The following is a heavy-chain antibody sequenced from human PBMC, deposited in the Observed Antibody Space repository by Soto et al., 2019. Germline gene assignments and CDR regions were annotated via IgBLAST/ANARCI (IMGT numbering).Heavy chain of an antibody. CDR2: IYWNDDK. CDR1: GFSLSTSGVG. V-gene: IGHV2-5*01. Sequence: QITLKESGPTLVKPTQTLTLTCTFSGFSLSTSGVGVGWIRQPPGKALEWLALIYWNDDKRYGPPLKSSLTITKDTPTNQVVLTMTDMDPVDTASYYCAHVPIVGATKDPHFDYGGQGTLVTVSS. D-gene: IGHD1-26*01. J-gene: IGHJ4*02. CDR3: AHVPIVGATKDPHFDY.